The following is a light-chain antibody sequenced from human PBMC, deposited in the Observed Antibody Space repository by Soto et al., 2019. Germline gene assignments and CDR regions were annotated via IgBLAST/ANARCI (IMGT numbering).Light chain of an antibody. CDR1: SSDIGSNP. Sequence: QSVLTQPPSASGTPGQRVAISCSGGSSDIGSNPVNWYLHLPGAAPKLLIDRDNQRPSGVPDRFSGSKSGTSASLTISGLQSEDEDDYFCSAWDDNIYGPVFGGGTKVSVL. CDR2: RDN. J-gene: IGLJ2*01. V-gene: IGLV1-44*01. CDR3: SAWDDNIYGPV.